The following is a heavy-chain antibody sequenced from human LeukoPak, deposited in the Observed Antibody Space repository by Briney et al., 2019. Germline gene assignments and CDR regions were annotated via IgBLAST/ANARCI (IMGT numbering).Heavy chain of an antibody. CDR1: GGSISSYH. J-gene: IGHJ3*02. V-gene: IGHV4-59*01. Sequence: SETLSLTCTVSGGSISSYHWSWIRQPPGKGLEWIGYIYYSGSTNYNPSLKSRVTISVDTSKNQFSLKLSSVTAADTAVYYCARALYGSGAEDAFDIWGQGTMVTVSS. CDR2: IYYSGST. CDR3: ARALYGSGAEDAFDI. D-gene: IGHD3-10*01.